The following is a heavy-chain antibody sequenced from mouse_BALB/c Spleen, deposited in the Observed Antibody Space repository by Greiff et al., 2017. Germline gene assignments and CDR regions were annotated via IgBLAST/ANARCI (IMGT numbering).Heavy chain of an antibody. D-gene: IGHD1-2*01. CDR3: ARRGATATPFAY. CDR1: GYTFSSYW. J-gene: IGHJ3*01. V-gene: IGHV1-9*01. CDR2: ILPGSGST. Sequence: VKLMESGAELMKPGASVKISCKATGYTFSSYWIEWVKQRPGHGLEWIGEILPGSGSTNYNEKFKGKATFTADTSSNTAYMQLSSLTSEDSAVYYCARRGATATPFAYWGQGTLVTVSA.